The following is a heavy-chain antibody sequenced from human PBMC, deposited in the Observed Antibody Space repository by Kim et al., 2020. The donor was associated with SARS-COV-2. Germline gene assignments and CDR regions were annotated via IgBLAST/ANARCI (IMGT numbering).Heavy chain of an antibody. D-gene: IGHD5-12*01. CDR1: GFTFSGSA. CDR3: ARDRTLIVATGFTPYGMDV. V-gene: IGHV3-30*04. J-gene: IGHJ6*02. CDR2: ISYDGSNK. Sequence: GGSLRLSCAASGFTFSGSAMHWVRQAPGKGLEWVAVISYDGSNKHYADSVKGRFTFSRDNSKNTLYLQMNSLRAEDTAVYYCARDRTLIVATGFTPYGMDVWGQGTTVTVSS.